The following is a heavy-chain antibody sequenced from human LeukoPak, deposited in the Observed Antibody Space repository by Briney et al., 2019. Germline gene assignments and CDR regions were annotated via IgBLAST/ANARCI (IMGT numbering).Heavy chain of an antibody. CDR2: IYYSGST. V-gene: IGHV4-39*01. J-gene: IGHJ3*02. CDR3: ASFHGGNSGEDAFDI. CDR1: GGSISSSSYY. Sequence: SETLSLTCTVSGGSISSSSYYWGWIRQPPGKGLEWIGSIYYSGSTYYNPSLKSRVTISVDTSKNQFSLKLSSVTAADTAVYYCASFHGGNSGEDAFDIWGQGTMVTVSS. D-gene: IGHD4-23*01.